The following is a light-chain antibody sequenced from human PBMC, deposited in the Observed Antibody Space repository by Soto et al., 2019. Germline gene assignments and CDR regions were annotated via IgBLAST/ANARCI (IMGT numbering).Light chain of an antibody. J-gene: IGKJ1*01. Sequence: AIRMTQSPSSLSASTGDRVTITCRSSQGISSYLAWYQQKPGKAPKLLIYAASTLQSGVPSRFSGSGSGTDLTLTISCLQSEDFATYYCQQYYSYPRKFGQGTKVDI. CDR3: QQYYSYPRK. V-gene: IGKV1-8*01. CDR2: AAS. CDR1: QGISSY.